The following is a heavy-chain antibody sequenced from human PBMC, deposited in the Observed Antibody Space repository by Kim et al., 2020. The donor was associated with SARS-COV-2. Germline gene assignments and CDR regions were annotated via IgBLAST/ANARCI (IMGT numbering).Heavy chain of an antibody. J-gene: IGHJ2*01. V-gene: IGHV4-34*01. D-gene: IGHD6-13*01. CDR3: ARGKIAGPSWYFDL. Sequence: NPSLMSRVTISIDTSNNQFSLKLNSLTAADTAIYYCARGKIAGPSWYFDLWGRGTLVIVSS.